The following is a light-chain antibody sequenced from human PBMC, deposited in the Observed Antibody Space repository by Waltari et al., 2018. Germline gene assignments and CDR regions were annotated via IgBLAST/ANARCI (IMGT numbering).Light chain of an antibody. CDR3: AAWDDSLNGHWV. Sequence: QAVLTQPPSASGTPGQRVTISCSGSTPNIASNLVNWYQPVPGKAPKLVIYRSDPRPSGFPRRFSSSKSGSSASLAISVLQSEDEADYYCAAWDDSLNGHWVFGVGTKVTVL. CDR2: RSD. J-gene: IGLJ3*02. V-gene: IGLV1-44*01. CDR1: TPNIASNL.